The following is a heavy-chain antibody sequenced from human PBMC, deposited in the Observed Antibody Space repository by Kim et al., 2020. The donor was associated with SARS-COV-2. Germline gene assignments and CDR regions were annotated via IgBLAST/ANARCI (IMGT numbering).Heavy chain of an antibody. D-gene: IGHD3-10*01. Sequence: YADSLKDPFTTSRDNANNALYLQINSLRAEDTALYYCAGRGWDGEDYFDYWGQGTLVTVSS. V-gene: IGHV3-9*01. CDR3: AGRGWDGEDYFDY. J-gene: IGHJ4*02.